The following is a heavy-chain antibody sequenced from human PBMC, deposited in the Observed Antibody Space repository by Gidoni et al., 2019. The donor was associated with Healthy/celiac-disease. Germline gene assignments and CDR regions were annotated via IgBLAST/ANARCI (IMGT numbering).Heavy chain of an antibody. D-gene: IGHD6-19*01. J-gene: IGHJ6*03. CDR3: TTVQWPTHYYYYMDV. Sequence: EVQLVESGGGLVKPGGSLRLSCAASGFTLSNAWMSWVRQAPGKGLEWVGRIKSKTDGGTTDYAAPVKGRFTISRDDSKNTLYLQMNSLKTEDTAVYYCTTVQWPTHYYYYMDVWGKGTTVTVSS. CDR1: GFTLSNAW. V-gene: IGHV3-15*01. CDR2: IKSKTDGGTT.